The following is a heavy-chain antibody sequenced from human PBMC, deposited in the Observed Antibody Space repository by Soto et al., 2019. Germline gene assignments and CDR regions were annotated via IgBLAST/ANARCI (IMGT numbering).Heavy chain of an antibody. CDR2: INPNSGGT. D-gene: IGHD3-22*01. CDR1: GYTFTGYY. CDR3: ARRMVSDYNDSSGRDDFDI. J-gene: IGHJ3*02. Sequence: ASVKVSCKASGYTFTGYYMHWVRQAPGQGLEWMGWINPNSGGTNYAQKFQGRVTMTRDTSISTAYTELSRLRPDDTAVYYCARRMVSDYNDSSGRDDFDIWGQGTMVTVSS. V-gene: IGHV1-2*02.